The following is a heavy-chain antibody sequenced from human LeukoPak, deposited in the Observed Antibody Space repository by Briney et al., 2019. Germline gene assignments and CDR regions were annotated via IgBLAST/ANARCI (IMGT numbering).Heavy chain of an antibody. J-gene: IGHJ6*02. CDR2: ISSSGSTI. CDR3: ARDNVISGTTKYYGMDV. D-gene: IGHD1-7*01. Sequence: GGSLRLSCAASGFTFSDYYMSWIRQAPGKGLEWVSYISSSGSTIYYADSVKGRFTISRDNAKNSLYLQMNSLRAEDTAVYYCARDNVISGTTKYYGMDVWGQGTTVTVSS. CDR1: GFTFSDYY. V-gene: IGHV3-11*01.